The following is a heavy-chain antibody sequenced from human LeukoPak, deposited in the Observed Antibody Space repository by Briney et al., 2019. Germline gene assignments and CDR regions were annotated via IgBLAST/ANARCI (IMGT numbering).Heavy chain of an antibody. J-gene: IGHJ6*02. D-gene: IGHD6-13*01. CDR3: ARGEIAAAGAYYYYYYGMDV. V-gene: IGHV4-59*12. Sequence: SETLSLTCTVSGGSMNNYYWSWIRQPPGKGLEWIGYIFYSGSTNYNPSLKSRVTLSIDTSKNQFSLKLSSVTAADTAVYYCARGEIAAAGAYYYYYYGMDVWGQGTTVTVSS. CDR1: GGSMNNYY. CDR2: IFYSGST.